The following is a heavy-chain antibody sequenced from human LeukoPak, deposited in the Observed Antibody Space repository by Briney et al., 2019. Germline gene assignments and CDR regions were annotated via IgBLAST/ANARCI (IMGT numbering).Heavy chain of an antibody. CDR3: AREMTTVVAPRVFDY. Sequence: GGSLRLSCAASGFTFTKYWMTWVRQAPGKGLEWVGNIKQDGSDKNYMDSVKGRFTISRDNTKNSVYLQMSSLRAEDTAVYYCAREMTTVVAPRVFDYWGQGTLVTVSS. CDR1: GFTFTKYW. V-gene: IGHV3-7*01. CDR2: IKQDGSDK. D-gene: IGHD4-23*01. J-gene: IGHJ4*02.